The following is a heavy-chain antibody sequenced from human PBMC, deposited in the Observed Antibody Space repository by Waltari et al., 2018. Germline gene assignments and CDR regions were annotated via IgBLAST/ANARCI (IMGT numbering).Heavy chain of an antibody. CDR1: GGSFSGYY. CDR3: ARRGAGTEWVFDY. CDR2: INHSGST. Sequence: QVQLQQWGAGPLKPSETLSLTCAVYGGSFSGYYWSWIRQPPGKGLEWIGEINHSGSTNYNPALKSRVTISVDTSKNQFSLKLSSVTAADTAVYYCARRGAGTEWVFDYWGQGTLVIVSS. V-gene: IGHV4-34*01. D-gene: IGHD6-13*01. J-gene: IGHJ4*02.